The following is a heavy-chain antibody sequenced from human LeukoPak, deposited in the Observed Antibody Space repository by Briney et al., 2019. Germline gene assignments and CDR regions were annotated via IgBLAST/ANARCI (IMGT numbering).Heavy chain of an antibody. CDR1: GYTFTSYW. CDR3: ARYPGDTAMAPFDH. D-gene: IGHD5-18*01. Sequence: GESLKISCKGSGYTFTSYWIGWVRQMPGKGLEWMGIIYPGDSDTRYSPSFQGQVTISADKSISTANLQWSSLKASDTAMFYCARYPGDTAMAPFDHWGQGTLVTVSS. V-gene: IGHV5-51*01. CDR2: IYPGDSDT. J-gene: IGHJ4*02.